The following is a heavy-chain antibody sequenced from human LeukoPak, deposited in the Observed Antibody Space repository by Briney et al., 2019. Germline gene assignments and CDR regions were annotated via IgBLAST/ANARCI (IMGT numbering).Heavy chain of an antibody. D-gene: IGHD6-6*01. Sequence: SETLSLTCAVYGGSFSGYYWSWIRQPPGKGLEWIGEINHSGSTNYNPSLKSRVTISVDTSKNQFSLKLSSVAAADTAVYYCAKGGGSSSGYYYYYYMDVWGKGTTVTVSS. CDR1: GGSFSGYY. CDR2: INHSGST. CDR3: AKGGGSSSGYYYYYYMDV. V-gene: IGHV4-34*01. J-gene: IGHJ6*03.